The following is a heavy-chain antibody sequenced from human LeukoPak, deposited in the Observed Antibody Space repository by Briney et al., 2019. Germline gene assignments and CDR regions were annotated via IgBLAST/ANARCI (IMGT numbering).Heavy chain of an antibody. CDR3: ARATLDS. D-gene: IGHD3-9*01. J-gene: IGHJ4*02. CDR1: GFSVSSNY. CDR2: IYSDGSK. V-gene: IGHV3-53*01. Sequence: AGGSLRLSCAASGFSVSSNYIIWVRQAPGKGRECVSVIYSDGSKKYADSVKGRFTISSANSKNPVYLQMNSLTVEDTAVYYCARATLDSRGPRTLVTVSS.